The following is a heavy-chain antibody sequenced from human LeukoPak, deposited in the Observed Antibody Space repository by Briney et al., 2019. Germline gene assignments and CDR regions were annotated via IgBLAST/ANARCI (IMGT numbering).Heavy chain of an antibody. CDR2: ISSSSGKT. CDR3: ARDRASSSGWFDP. V-gene: IGHV1-18*01. D-gene: IGHD6-6*01. Sequence: GASVKVSCKASGYTFINYGISWVRQAPGQGLEWMGWISSSSGKTNSAQKFQGRVTMTTDTSTSTAYLELRSLRFDDTALYYYARDRASSSGWFDPWGQGTLVTVSS. J-gene: IGHJ5*02. CDR1: GYTFINYG.